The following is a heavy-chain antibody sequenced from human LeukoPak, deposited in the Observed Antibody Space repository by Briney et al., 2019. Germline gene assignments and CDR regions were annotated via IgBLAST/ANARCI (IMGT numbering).Heavy chain of an antibody. Sequence: GESLKISCKGSGYSFTSYWIGWVRQMPGKGLEWMGIIYPGYSDTRYSPSFQGQVTISADKSISTAYLQWSSLKASDTAMYYCATRGNYYYGSGSYYPPSMDVWGQGTTVTVSS. CDR3: ATRGNYYYGSGSYYPPSMDV. D-gene: IGHD3-10*01. CDR2: IYPGYSDT. V-gene: IGHV5-51*01. CDR1: GYSFTSYW. J-gene: IGHJ6*02.